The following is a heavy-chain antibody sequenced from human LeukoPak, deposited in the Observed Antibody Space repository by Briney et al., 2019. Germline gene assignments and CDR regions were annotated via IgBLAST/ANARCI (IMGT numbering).Heavy chain of an antibody. J-gene: IGHJ4*02. CDR3: AREAYYYDSSVLGGY. CDR1: GYTFTSYY. D-gene: IGHD3-22*01. CDR2: INPSGGST. Sequence: GASVKVSCKASGYTFTSYYMHWVRQAPGQGLEWMGIINPSGGSTSYAQKFQGRVTVTRDTSTSTVYMELSSLRSEDTAVYYCAREAYYYDSSVLGGYWGQGTLVTVSS. V-gene: IGHV1-46*01.